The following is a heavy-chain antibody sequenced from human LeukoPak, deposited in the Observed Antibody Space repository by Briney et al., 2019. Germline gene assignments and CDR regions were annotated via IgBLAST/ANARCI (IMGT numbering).Heavy chain of an antibody. Sequence: GGSLRLSCAASGFTFSSYAMSWVRQAPGKGLEYVSAISSNGGSTYYANSVKGRFTISRDNSKNTLYLQMGSLRAEDMAVYYCARGRTMTTVTTSDFDYWGQGTLVTVSS. CDR2: ISSNGGST. D-gene: IGHD4-17*01. CDR1: GFTFSSYA. CDR3: ARGRTMTTVTTSDFDY. J-gene: IGHJ4*02. V-gene: IGHV3-64*01.